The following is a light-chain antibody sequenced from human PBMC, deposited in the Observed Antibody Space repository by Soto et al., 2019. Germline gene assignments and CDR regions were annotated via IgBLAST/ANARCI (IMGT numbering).Light chain of an antibody. CDR3: MQFTHWPWT. V-gene: IGKV2-30*02. Sequence: DVVMTQSPLSLPVTLGQPASISCRSNQSLVHSDGIAYFSWFQQRPGRSPRRLIYKVSDRDSGVPDRFRGSGSGTDFTLNISRVEAEDVGVYYCMQFTHWPWTFGQGTKVDIK. J-gene: IGKJ1*01. CDR1: QSLVHSDGIAY. CDR2: KVS.